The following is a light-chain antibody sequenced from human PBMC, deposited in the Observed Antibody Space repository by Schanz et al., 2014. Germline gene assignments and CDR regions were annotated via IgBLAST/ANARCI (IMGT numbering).Light chain of an antibody. CDR1: QSISSY. J-gene: IGKJ4*01. Sequence: DIQMTQSPSSLSASVGDRVTITCRASQSISSYLNWYQQKPGKAPKLLIYKASSLESGVPSRFSGSGSGTEFTLTISSLQPEDFATYYCQQADSVPLTFGGGTKVEIK. V-gene: IGKV1-39*01. CDR3: QQADSVPLT. CDR2: KAS.